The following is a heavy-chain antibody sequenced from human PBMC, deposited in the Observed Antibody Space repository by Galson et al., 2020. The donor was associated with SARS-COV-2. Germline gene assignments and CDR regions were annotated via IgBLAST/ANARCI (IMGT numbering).Heavy chain of an antibody. V-gene: IGHV3-11*04. CDR2: NHGNGRPI. J-gene: IGHJ6*02. CDR1: GFTFSAYY. Sequence: GASLRLSCAASGFTFSAYYLNWVRQAPGKGLERLPYNHGNGRPIHSADSVKGRFTISSDNAKNSLFLQMTSLTAEDAAVCYCARGRRGGSDYKTGYGMDVWGQGTTVTVSS. CDR3: ARGRRGGSDYKTGYGMDV. D-gene: IGHD3-16*01.